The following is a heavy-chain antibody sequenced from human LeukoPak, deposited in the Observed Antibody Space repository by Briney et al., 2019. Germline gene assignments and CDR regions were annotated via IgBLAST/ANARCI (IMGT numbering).Heavy chain of an antibody. Sequence: PGGSLRLSCAASGFTFSSYSMNWVRQAPGKGLEWVSSISSSSSYIYYADSVKGRFTISRDNAKNSLYLQMNSLRAEDTAVYYCARVLQVTTYYYYYYMDVWGKGTTVTVSS. V-gene: IGHV3-21*01. J-gene: IGHJ6*03. CDR2: ISSSSSYI. D-gene: IGHD1-1*01. CDR3: ARVLQVTTYYYYYYMDV. CDR1: GFTFSSYS.